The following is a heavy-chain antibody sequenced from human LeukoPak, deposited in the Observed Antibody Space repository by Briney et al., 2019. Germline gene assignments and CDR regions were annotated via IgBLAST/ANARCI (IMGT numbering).Heavy chain of an antibody. CDR2: ISASGGTT. CDR1: GFTFSSYA. D-gene: IGHD2-2*01. V-gene: IGHV3-23*01. J-gene: IGHJ5*01. Sequence: GGSLRLSCAASGFTFSSYAMSWVRQAPGKGLEWVSAISASGGTTYYADSVKGRFTISRDNSENTLFLQMNSLRAEDTAVYYCAKEPREYCSSTSCPNWFDSWGQGTLVTVSS. CDR3: AKEPREYCSSTSCPNWFDS.